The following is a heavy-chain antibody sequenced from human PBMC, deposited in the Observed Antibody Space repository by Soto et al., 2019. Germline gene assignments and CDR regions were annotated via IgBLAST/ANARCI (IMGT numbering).Heavy chain of an antibody. J-gene: IGHJ4*02. CDR1: GYTFTNYG. CDR2: ISNNNYNT. D-gene: IGHD3-10*01. CDR3: AHENVNFPRGPFEY. Sequence: QVHLVQSGTEVKKPGASVKVSCKASGYTFTNYGIGWARQAPGQGPEWMGWISNNNYNTKYAQNFQGRLTLTTDTSTNTAYMELRSLRADDTAVYYCAHENVNFPRGPFEYWGQGTLVFVSS. V-gene: IGHV1-18*01.